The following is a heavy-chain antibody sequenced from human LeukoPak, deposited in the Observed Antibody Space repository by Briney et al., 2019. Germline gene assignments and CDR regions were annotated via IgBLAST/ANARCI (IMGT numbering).Heavy chain of an antibody. CDR3: ARGGTAVTFVDY. D-gene: IGHD1/OR15-1a*01. V-gene: IGHV1-2*02. CDR1: GYTFSAYY. J-gene: IGHJ4*02. CDR2: INPNSGGT. Sequence: ASVKVSCKASGYTFSAYYIHWVRQAPGQGLEWMGWINPNSGGTNYGQNLQGRVTMTRDTSISTAYVELSRLRSDDTAVYFCARGGTAVTFVDYWGQRTLVTVSS.